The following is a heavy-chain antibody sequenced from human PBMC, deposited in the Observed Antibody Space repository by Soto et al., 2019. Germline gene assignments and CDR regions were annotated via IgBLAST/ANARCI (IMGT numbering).Heavy chain of an antibody. CDR1: GGSFSGYY. J-gene: IGHJ4*02. D-gene: IGHD3-10*01. CDR3: ARSVIFDY. V-gene: IGHV4-34*01. Sequence: QVQLQQWGAGLLKPSETLSLTCAVYGGSFSGYYWSWIRQPPGKGLEWIGEINHSGSTNYNPSLKSRVTISVDTSKNQFSLKLSSVTAADTAVYYCARSVIFDYWGQGTLVTVSS. CDR2: INHSGST.